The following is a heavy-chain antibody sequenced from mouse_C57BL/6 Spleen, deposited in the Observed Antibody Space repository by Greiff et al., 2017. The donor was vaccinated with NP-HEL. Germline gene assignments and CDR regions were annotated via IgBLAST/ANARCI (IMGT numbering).Heavy chain of an antibody. D-gene: IGHD1-1*01. V-gene: IGHV5-9*01. CDR2: ISGGGGNT. CDR3: ARRSGYYGSEYYFDY. CDR1: GFTFSSYT. Sequence: DVQLVESGGGLVKPGGSPKLSCAASGFTFSSYTMSWVRQTPEKRLEWVATISGGGGNTYYPDSVKGRFTISRDNAKDTLYLQMSSLRSEDTALYYCARRSGYYGSEYYFDYWGQGTTLTVSS. J-gene: IGHJ2*01.